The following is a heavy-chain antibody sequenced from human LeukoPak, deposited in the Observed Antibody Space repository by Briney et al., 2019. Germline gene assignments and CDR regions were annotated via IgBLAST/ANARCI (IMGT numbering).Heavy chain of an antibody. CDR2: ISSSGSTI. CDR1: GFTFSDYY. D-gene: IGHD6-19*01. V-gene: IGHV3-11*01. J-gene: IGHJ4*02. CDR3: ARGQQWLVRAFPDY. Sequence: PGGSLRLSCAASGFTFSDYYMGWIRQAPGKGLEWVSYISSSGSTIYYADSVKGRFTISRDNAKNSLYLQMNSLRAEDTAVYYCARGQQWLVRAFPDYWGQGTLVTVSS.